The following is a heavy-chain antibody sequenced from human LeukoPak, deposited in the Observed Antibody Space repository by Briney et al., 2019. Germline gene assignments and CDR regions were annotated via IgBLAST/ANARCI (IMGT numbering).Heavy chain of an antibody. D-gene: IGHD5-18*01. V-gene: IGHV1-69*13. CDR1: GGTFSSYA. CDR3: ARGREIPAIGLDY. CDR2: IMSMFGTA. J-gene: IGHJ4*02. Sequence: PQASVKVSCKASGGTFSSYALTWVRQAPGQGLEWTGGIMSMFGTAKYAQKFQGRVTITADESTSTAYMELSSLRSEDTAVYYCARGREIPAIGLDYWGQGTLVTVSS.